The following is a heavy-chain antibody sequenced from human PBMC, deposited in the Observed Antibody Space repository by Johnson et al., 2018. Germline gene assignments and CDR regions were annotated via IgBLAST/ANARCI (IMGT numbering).Heavy chain of an antibody. J-gene: IGHJ6*03. V-gene: IGHV3-64*01. Sequence: EVQLVESGGGLVQPGGSLRLSCAASGFTFRSYAMHWVRQAPGKGLEYVSAISSNGGSTYYANSVKGRFTISRDNPKNTLFLQMGRLRAEDMAVYYCSRDGTYCTSTSCGNYYYYYMDVWGKGTTVTVSS. CDR2: ISSNGGST. CDR3: SRDGTYCTSTSCGNYYYYYMDV. D-gene: IGHD2-2*01. CDR1: GFTFRSYA.